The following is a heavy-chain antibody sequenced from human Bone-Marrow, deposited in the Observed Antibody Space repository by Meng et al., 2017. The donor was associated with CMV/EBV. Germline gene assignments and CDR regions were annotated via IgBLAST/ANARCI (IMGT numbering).Heavy chain of an antibody. CDR3: ARDRRITMVRGVTLDGMDV. Sequence: ASVKVSCKASGYTFTGYYMPWVRQAPGQGLEWMGWINPNSGGTNYAQKFQGRVTMTRDTSISTAYMELRSLRSDDTAVYYCARDRRITMVRGVTLDGMDVWGQGTTVTVSS. CDR1: GYTFTGYY. D-gene: IGHD3-10*01. J-gene: IGHJ6*02. CDR2: INPNSGGT. V-gene: IGHV1-2*02.